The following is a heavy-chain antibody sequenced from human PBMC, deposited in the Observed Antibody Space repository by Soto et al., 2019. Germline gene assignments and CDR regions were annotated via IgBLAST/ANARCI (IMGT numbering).Heavy chain of an antibody. V-gene: IGHV1-18*01. Sequence: ASVKVSCKASGYTFTSYGISWVRQAPGQGLEWMGWISAYNANTNYAQKLQGRVTMTADTSTSTSYMELRSLRSDDTAVYFCARDRLGATGDYWGQGTLVTVSS. CDR2: ISAYNANT. D-gene: IGHD1-26*01. CDR1: GYTFTSYG. J-gene: IGHJ4*02. CDR3: ARDRLGATGDY.